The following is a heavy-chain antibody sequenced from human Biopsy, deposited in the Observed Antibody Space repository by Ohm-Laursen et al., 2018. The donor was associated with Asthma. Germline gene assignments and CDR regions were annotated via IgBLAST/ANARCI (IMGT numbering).Heavy chain of an antibody. J-gene: IGHJ4*02. CDR2: ISGSGGST. CDR3: ARVMELELLDY. CDR1: GFTFSSYA. Sequence: SLRLSCAASGFTFSSYAMGWVRQAPGKGLEWVSAISGSGGSTYYADSVKGRFTISRDNSKNTLYLQMNSLRAEDTAVYYCARVMELELLDYWGQGTLVTVSS. V-gene: IGHV3-23*01. D-gene: IGHD1-7*01.